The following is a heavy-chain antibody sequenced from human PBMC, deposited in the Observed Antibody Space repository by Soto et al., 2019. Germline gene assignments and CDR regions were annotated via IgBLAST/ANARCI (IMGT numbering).Heavy chain of an antibody. J-gene: IGHJ4*02. V-gene: IGHV3-7*01. CDR2: INPDGSQT. CDR3: ARVSNSLPFF. Sequence: PGGSLRLSCAASGFTFSNYWMSWVRQAPGRGLEWVAMINPDGSQTNYVDSVKGRFTTSRDNAKDSLHLQMNSLSADDTAVYYCARVSNSLPFFWGQGTLVTVSS. CDR1: GFTFSNYW. D-gene: IGHD2-21*02.